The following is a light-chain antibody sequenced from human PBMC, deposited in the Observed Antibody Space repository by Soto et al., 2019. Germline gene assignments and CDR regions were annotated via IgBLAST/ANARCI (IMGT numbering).Light chain of an antibody. CDR1: SSDVGGYNY. Sequence: QSALTQPASVSGSPGQSITISCTGTSSDVGGYNYVSWYQQHPGKAPKLMIYDVSNRPSGASNRFSGSKSDNTASLTISGLQADDEAEYYCSSFTPTSALVFGTGTKVTVL. V-gene: IGLV2-14*03. J-gene: IGLJ1*01. CDR3: SSFTPTSALV. CDR2: DVS.